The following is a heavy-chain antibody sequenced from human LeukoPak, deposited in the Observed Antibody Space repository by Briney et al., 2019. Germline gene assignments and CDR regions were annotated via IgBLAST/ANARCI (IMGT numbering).Heavy chain of an antibody. J-gene: IGHJ6*04. CDR2: ISYDGSNK. CDR1: GFTFSSYG. D-gene: IGHD3-22*01. V-gene: IGHV3-30*18. Sequence: GGSLRLSCAASGFTFSSYGMHWVRQAPGKGLEWVAVISYDGSNKYYADSVKGRFTISRDNSKNTLYLQMNSLRAEDTAVYYRAKGHYYDSSTYYYYYLMDVWGKGTTVTVSS. CDR3: AKGHYYDSSTYYYYYLMDV.